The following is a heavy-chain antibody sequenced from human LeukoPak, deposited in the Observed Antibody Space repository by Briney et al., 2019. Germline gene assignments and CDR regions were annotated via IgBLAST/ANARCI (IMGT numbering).Heavy chain of an antibody. J-gene: IGHJ4*02. Sequence: GGSLRLSCAGSGFTFSSSAMSWVRQAPGKGLEWVSSMSGRGSGGSTYYADSVKGRFTISRDNSKSTLYLQMNSLRAEDTAVYYCAKSGYNRFDHWGQGTLVTVSS. CDR1: GFTFSSSA. V-gene: IGHV3-23*01. CDR3: AKSGYNRFDH. D-gene: IGHD5-24*01. CDR2: MSGRGSGGST.